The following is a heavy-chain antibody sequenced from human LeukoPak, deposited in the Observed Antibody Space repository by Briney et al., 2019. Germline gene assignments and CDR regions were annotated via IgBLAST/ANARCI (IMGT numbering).Heavy chain of an antibody. D-gene: IGHD5-24*01. V-gene: IGHV3-23*01. Sequence: GGSLRLSCAASGFTFSSYAMSWVRQAPGKELEWVSAISGSGGSTYYADSVKGRFTISRDNAKNSLYLQMNSLRAEDTAVYYCARGRWLQFGNPREFDYWGQGTLVTVSS. CDR1: GFTFSSYA. CDR2: ISGSGGST. CDR3: ARGRWLQFGNPREFDY. J-gene: IGHJ4*02.